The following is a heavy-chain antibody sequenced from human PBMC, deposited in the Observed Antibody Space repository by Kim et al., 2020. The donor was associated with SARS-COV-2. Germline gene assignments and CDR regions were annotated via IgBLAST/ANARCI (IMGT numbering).Heavy chain of an antibody. CDR1: GFTFSSYG. D-gene: IGHD2-15*01. J-gene: IGHJ2*01. CDR2: ISYDGSNK. Sequence: GGSLRLSCEASGFTFSSYGMHWVRQAPGKGLEWVAVISYDGSNKYYADSVKGRFTISRDNSKNTLYLQMNSLRAEDTAVYYCAKDGGLTNGYFDLWGRGTLVTVSS. V-gene: IGHV3-30*18. CDR3: AKDGGLTNGYFDL.